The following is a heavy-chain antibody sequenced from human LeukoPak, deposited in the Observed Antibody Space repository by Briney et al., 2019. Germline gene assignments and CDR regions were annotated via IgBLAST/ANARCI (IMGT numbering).Heavy chain of an antibody. D-gene: IGHD1-26*01. V-gene: IGHV4-59*08. Sequence: SETLSLTCTVSGXSISNYYGSCIRQSPGKGLEWIGYIYYSGTTNYNTSIKSRVTISVDTSKNQFSLKLTSVTAADTAVYYCARSGSYGGHFDNWGQGTLVTVSS. CDR2: IYYSGTT. CDR1: GXSISNYY. J-gene: IGHJ4*02. CDR3: ARSGSYGGHFDN.